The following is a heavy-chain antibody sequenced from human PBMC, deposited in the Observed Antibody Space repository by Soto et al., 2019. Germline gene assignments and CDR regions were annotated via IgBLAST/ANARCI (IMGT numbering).Heavy chain of an antibody. CDR3: AKDMDDVTYYFDY. D-gene: IGHD1-1*01. V-gene: IGHV3-9*01. J-gene: IGHJ4*02. Sequence: GGSLRLSCAASGLTFDDYAMHWVRQAPGKGLEWVSGISWNSGSIGYADSVKGRFTISRDNAKNSLYLQMNSLRAEDTALYYCAKDMDDVTYYFDYWGQGTLVTVSS. CDR1: GLTFDDYA. CDR2: ISWNSGSI.